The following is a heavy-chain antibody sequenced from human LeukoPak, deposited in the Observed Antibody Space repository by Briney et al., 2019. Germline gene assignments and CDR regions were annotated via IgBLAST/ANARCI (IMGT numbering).Heavy chain of an antibody. CDR2: TYYRSRWYN. CDR1: GDSVSSNSAV. J-gene: IGHJ4*02. Sequence: SQTLSLTCAISGDSVSSNSAVWNWIRQSPSRGLEWLGRTYYRSRWYNDYAVSVKSRVTINPDTSKNQISLQLNSVTPEDTAVYYCVRAMRIAAAGTYYFDHWGQGTLVTVSS. D-gene: IGHD6-13*01. V-gene: IGHV6-1*01. CDR3: VRAMRIAAAGTYYFDH.